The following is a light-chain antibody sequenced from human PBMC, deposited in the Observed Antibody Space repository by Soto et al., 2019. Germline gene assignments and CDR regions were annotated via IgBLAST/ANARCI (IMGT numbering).Light chain of an antibody. CDR2: EVN. V-gene: IGLV2-8*01. CDR1: ISDVGTYKY. Sequence: QSVLTQPPSASGSPGQSVTISCTGTISDVGTYKYVSWYQQHPGKAPKLILYEVNERPSGVPDRFYGSKSGKTASLTVSGLQAEDEADYYCSSYVASNNLRVFGTGTKVTV. CDR3: SSYVASNNLRV. J-gene: IGLJ1*01.